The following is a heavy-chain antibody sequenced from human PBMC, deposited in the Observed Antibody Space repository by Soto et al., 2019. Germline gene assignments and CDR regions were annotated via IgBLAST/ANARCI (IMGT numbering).Heavy chain of an antibody. D-gene: IGHD4-17*01. CDR2: IYHSGGT. V-gene: IGHV4-30-2*01. Sequence: SETLSLTCAVSGGSISSGGYSWSWIRQPPGKGLEWIGYIYHSGGTYYNPSLKSRVTISVDRSKNQFSLKLSSVTAADTAVYYCAKDCYGDYGGIDYWGQGTLVTVSS. J-gene: IGHJ4*02. CDR1: GGSISSGGYS. CDR3: AKDCYGDYGGIDY.